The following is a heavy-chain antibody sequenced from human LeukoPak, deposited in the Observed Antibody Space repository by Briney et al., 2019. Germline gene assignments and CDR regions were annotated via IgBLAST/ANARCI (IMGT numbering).Heavy chain of an antibody. CDR2: INPSGGST. D-gene: IGHD1-26*01. Sequence: ASVKVTFKASGYIFTSYYMHWVRQAPGQGLEWMGMINPSGGSTTYAQKFQGRVTLTRDTSTSTVYMELSSLRSEDTAVYYCARNQEGATIDYWGQGTLVTVSS. J-gene: IGHJ4*02. CDR3: ARNQEGATIDY. V-gene: IGHV1-46*03. CDR1: GYIFTSYY.